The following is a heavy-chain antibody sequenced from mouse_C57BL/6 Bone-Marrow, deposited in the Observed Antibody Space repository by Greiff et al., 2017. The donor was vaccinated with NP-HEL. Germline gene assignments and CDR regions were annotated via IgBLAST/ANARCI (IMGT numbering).Heavy chain of an antibody. CDR1: GYSITSGYY. CDR2: ISYDGSN. V-gene: IGHV3-6*01. CDR3: ARGGYYDYEAWFAY. J-gene: IGHJ3*01. D-gene: IGHD2-4*01. Sequence: EVKLVESGPGLVKPSQSLSLTCSVTGYSITSGYYWNWIRQFPGNKLEWMGYISYDGSNNYNPSLKNRISITRDTSKNQFFLKLNSVTTEDTATYYCARGGYYDYEAWFAYWGQGTLVTVSA.